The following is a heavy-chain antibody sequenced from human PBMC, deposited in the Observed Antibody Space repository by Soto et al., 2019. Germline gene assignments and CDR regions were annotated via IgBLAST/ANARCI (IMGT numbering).Heavy chain of an antibody. CDR2: IYSSGSA. V-gene: IGHV4-4*07. Sequence: SETRSFPCTVSATSISSFYCSWIRRPAGKGLEWFGRIYSSGSANFNPSLNSRVSMSVDTSKNQFSLRLNSVTAADTAMYYCVREEQRGPFYYYAMDVWGQGTKVTVSS. CDR1: ATSISSFY. J-gene: IGHJ6*02. CDR3: VREEQRGPFYYYAMDV. D-gene: IGHD6-25*01.